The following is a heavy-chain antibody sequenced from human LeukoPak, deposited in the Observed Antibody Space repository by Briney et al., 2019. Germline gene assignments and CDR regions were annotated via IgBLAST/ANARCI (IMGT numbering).Heavy chain of an antibody. CDR1: GYSFTRNG. Sequence: ASVKVSCKPSGYSFTRNGISWVRQAPGQGLEWMAWISANSGNTNYAQNFQDRVTLTTDTPTSTAYMELRSLRSDDTAVYYCARDVNYAFDYWAQGTLVTVSS. CDR2: ISANSGNT. CDR3: ARDVNYAFDY. D-gene: IGHD3-16*01. J-gene: IGHJ4*02. V-gene: IGHV1-18*01.